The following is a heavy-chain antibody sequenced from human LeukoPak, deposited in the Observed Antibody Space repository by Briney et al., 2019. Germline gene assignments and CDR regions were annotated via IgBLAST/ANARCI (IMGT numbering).Heavy chain of an antibody. D-gene: IGHD3-22*01. V-gene: IGHV3-33*01. CDR2: IWYDGSNK. CDR3: ARDPGNSSGYYFDY. J-gene: IGHJ4*02. CDR1: GFTFSSYG. Sequence: GGSLRLSCAASGFTFSSYGMHWVRQAPGKGLEWVAVIWYDGSNKYYGDSVKGRFTISRDNSKNTLYLQMNSLRAEDTAVYYCARDPGNSSGYYFDYWGQGTLVTVSS.